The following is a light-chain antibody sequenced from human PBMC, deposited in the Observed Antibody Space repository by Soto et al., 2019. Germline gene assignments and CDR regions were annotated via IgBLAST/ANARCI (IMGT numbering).Light chain of an antibody. J-gene: IGKJ1*01. CDR1: QSVSLW. V-gene: IGKV1-5*03. Sequence: DIPLTQSPSSLSASAGDKVPLSCRASQSVSLWLAWYQQKPGRAPKLLIYKSSILESGVPSRFSGSGSGTEFTLTISSLQPDDFATYYCQQFNTSPWTFGQGTKVDIK. CDR2: KSS. CDR3: QQFNTSPWT.